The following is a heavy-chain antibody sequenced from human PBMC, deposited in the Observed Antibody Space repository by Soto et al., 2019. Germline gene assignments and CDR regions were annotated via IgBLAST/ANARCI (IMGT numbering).Heavy chain of an antibody. CDR2: SSSSGGYI. J-gene: IGHJ3*02. Sequence: QVQLVESGGGMVKPGGSLRLSCAASGFTLSDYFMAWVRQSPRQGLEWVSSSSSSGGYITYADSMRGRFTISRDNGKSALYLQMNSLRAEDTAVYYCARIQLAPDAFDIWGQGAMVTVSS. V-gene: IGHV3-11*06. CDR1: GFTLSDYF. CDR3: ARIQLAPDAFDI. D-gene: IGHD1-1*01.